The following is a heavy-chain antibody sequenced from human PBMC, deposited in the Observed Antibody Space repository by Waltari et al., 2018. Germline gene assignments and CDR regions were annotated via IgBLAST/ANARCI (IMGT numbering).Heavy chain of an antibody. V-gene: IGHV1-2*02. J-gene: IGHJ3*02. CDR1: GYTFTAFY. CDR2: INPNSGDT. D-gene: IGHD3-22*01. CDR3: ARDTSPLYYDSAGLDAFDS. Sequence: QVQLVQSGTEVKKPGASVKVSCEASGYTFTAFYMHWVRQTPGHGLEWMGWINPNSGDTKVAEEFQGRVTMTRDTSISTAYIELSRLQSDDTAVYYCARDTSPLYYDSAGLDAFDSWGQGTLVTVSS.